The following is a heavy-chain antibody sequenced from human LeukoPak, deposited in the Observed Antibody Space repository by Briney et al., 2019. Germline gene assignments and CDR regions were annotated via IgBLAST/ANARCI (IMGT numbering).Heavy chain of an antibody. J-gene: IGHJ4*02. CDR2: IFHNGNT. CDR1: GYSISSDYY. CDR3: ARIEDVTRGYNHAYYFDY. D-gene: IGHD5-18*01. V-gene: IGHV4-38-2*02. Sequence: SETLSLTCTVSGYSISSDYYWGWIRQPPGKGVEWIGNIFHNGNTYYNPSLKSRVTMSIDTSKKQFSLKLRTATAADTAVYYCARIEDVTRGYNHAYYFDYWGQGTLVTVSS.